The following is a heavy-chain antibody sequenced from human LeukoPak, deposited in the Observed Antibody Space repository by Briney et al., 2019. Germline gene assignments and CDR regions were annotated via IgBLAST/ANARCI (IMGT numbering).Heavy chain of an antibody. CDR3: VFSPGGSYLDS. Sequence: NRGESLKIPCKGSGYSFTGYWIGWVRQMPGKGLDWMGIIYPGDADTRYSPSFQGQVTISADKSISTAYLQWSSLKASDTAIYYCVFSPGGSYLDSWGQGTLVTVSS. CDR1: GYSFTGYW. CDR2: IYPGDADT. D-gene: IGHD1-26*01. J-gene: IGHJ4*02. V-gene: IGHV5-51*01.